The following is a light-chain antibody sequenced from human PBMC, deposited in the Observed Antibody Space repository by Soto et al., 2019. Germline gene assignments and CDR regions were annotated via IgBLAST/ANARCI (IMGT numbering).Light chain of an antibody. CDR2: DAP. V-gene: IGKV3-11*01. Sequence: EIVLTQSPGTLSLSPGERATLSCRASQSVFNNHIGWYQQKPGQAPRLLIYDAPNRATGIPARFSGSGSGTDFTLTISSLEPEDFAVYYCQQRSNWPPITFGQGTRLEIK. J-gene: IGKJ5*01. CDR1: QSVFNNH. CDR3: QQRSNWPPIT.